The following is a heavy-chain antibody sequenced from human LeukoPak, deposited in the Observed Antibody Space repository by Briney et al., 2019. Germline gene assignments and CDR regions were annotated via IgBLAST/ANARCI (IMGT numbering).Heavy chain of an antibody. Sequence: PGGSLRLSCAASGITFSSYWMSWVRQAPGKGLEWVANIKQDGSEKYYVDSVKGRFTISRDNAENSLYLQMNSLRAEDTAVYYCARDLGQRWLQFGYFDYWGQGTLVTVSS. CDR1: GITFSSYW. J-gene: IGHJ4*02. D-gene: IGHD5-24*01. CDR3: ARDLGQRWLQFGYFDY. V-gene: IGHV3-7*01. CDR2: IKQDGSEK.